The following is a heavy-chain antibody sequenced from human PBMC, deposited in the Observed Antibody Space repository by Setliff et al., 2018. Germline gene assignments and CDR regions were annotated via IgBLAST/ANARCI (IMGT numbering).Heavy chain of an antibody. J-gene: IGHJ4*02. CDR3: ARVRNTQNGFFDY. CDR2: IYHSGNT. D-gene: IGHD1-1*01. CDR1: GDSISSTYH. V-gene: IGHV4-38-2*02. Sequence: NPSETLSLTCNVSGDSISSTYHWGWIRQSPGKGLEWIGTIYHSGNTYYNPSLNSRLTISVDTSKNQFSLRLTSVTAADTAIHYCARVRNTQNGFFDYWSQGTLVTVSS.